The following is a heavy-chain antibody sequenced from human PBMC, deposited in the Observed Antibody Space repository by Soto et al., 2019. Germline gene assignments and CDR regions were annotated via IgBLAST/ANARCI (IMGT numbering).Heavy chain of an antibody. J-gene: IGHJ5*02. V-gene: IGHV1-46*01. CDR1: GYTFTSYY. CDR3: ASQERGYSYGYWWFDP. CDR2: INPSGGST. Sequence: QVQLVQSGAEVKKPGASVKVSCKASGYTFTSYYMHWVRQAPGQGLEWMGIINPSGGSTSYAQKFQGRVTMTRDTSTSTVYMELSSLRSEDTAVYYCASQERGYSYGYWWFDPWGQGTLVTVSS. D-gene: IGHD5-18*01.